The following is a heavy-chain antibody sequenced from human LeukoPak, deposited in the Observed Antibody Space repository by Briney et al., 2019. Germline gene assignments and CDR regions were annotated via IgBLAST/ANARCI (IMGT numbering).Heavy chain of an antibody. CDR1: GFTFSSYA. J-gene: IGHJ5*02. D-gene: IGHD6-13*01. V-gene: IGHV3-30-3*01. CDR2: ISYDGSNK. CDR3: ARDAYPSHSSSWYWFDP. Sequence: PGGSLRLSCAASGFTFSSYAMHWVRQAPGKGLEWVAVISYDGSNKYYADSVKGRFTISRDNSKNTLYLQMNSLRAEDTAVYYCARDAYPSHSSSWYWFDPWGQGTLVTVSS.